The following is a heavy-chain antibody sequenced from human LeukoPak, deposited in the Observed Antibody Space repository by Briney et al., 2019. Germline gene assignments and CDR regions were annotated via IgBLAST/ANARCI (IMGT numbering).Heavy chain of an antibody. CDR1: GYTFTSYD. D-gene: IGHD3-3*01. J-gene: IGHJ3*02. Sequence: GASVKVSCKASGYTFTSYDINWVRQATGQGLEWMGWMNPNSGNTGYAQKFQGRVTMTRNTSIGTAYMELSSLRAEDTAVYYCANTNFWSGYYTGRRGNDAFDIWGQGTMVTVSS. CDR2: MNPNSGNT. CDR3: ANTNFWSGYYTGRRGNDAFDI. V-gene: IGHV1-8*01.